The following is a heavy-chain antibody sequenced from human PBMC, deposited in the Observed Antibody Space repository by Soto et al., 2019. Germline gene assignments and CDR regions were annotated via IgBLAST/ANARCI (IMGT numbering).Heavy chain of an antibody. Sequence: QLQESGPGLVKPSETLSLTCTVSGGSIISSNFYWGWIRQPPGKGLEWIGSVEYGGSTYDNPSLKSRVTLSADTSKSQFSLKRTSVTAADTAIYYCARHVRSAVTMNWFDPWGHGTLVTVSS. CDR1: GGSIISSNFY. D-gene: IGHD4-17*01. V-gene: IGHV4-39*01. CDR2: VEYGGST. J-gene: IGHJ5*02. CDR3: ARHVRSAVTMNWFDP.